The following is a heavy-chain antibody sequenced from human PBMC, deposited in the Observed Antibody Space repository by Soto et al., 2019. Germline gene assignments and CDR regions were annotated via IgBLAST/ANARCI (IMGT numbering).Heavy chain of an antibody. Sequence: GASVKVSCKASGYTFTSYGISWVRQAPGQGLEWMGWISAYNGNTNHAQKLQGRVTMTTDTSTSTAYMELRSLRSDDTAVYYCARRRDYYGSGSYYSVLVAYFGMDVWGQGTTVTVSS. J-gene: IGHJ6*02. CDR2: ISAYNGNT. CDR3: ARRRDYYGSGSYYSVLVAYFGMDV. CDR1: GYTFTSYG. V-gene: IGHV1-18*01. D-gene: IGHD3-10*01.